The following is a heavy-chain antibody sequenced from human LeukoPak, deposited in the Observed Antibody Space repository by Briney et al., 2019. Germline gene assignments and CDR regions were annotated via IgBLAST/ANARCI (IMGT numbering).Heavy chain of an antibody. J-gene: IGHJ1*01. CDR2: IYYSGTT. D-gene: IGHD2-21*01. CDR1: GGSFSSYF. V-gene: IGHV4-59*08. Sequence: PSETLSLTCTVSGGSFSSYFWSWIRQPPGKRLEWIGYIYYSGTTNYNPSLKSRVTISVDTSKNQFSLKLVSVTAADTAVYYCASQHIDTSEEYFQHWGQGTLVTVSS. CDR3: ASQHIDTSEEYFQH.